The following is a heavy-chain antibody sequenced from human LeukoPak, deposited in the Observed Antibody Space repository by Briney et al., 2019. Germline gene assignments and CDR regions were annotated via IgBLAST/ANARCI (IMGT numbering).Heavy chain of an antibody. J-gene: IGHJ4*02. Sequence: GGSLRLSCAASGFAFNSYWMHWVRQAPGKGLVWVSHINSDGSSTTYADSVKGRFTISRDNAKNTLYLQMNSLRVEDTAVYYCVRGWYGSDYWGQGTLVTVSS. CDR2: INSDGSST. CDR1: GFAFNSYW. CDR3: VRGWYGSDY. D-gene: IGHD6-19*01. V-gene: IGHV3-74*01.